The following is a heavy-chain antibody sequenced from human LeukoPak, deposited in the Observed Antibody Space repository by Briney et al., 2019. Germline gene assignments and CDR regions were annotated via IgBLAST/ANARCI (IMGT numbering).Heavy chain of an antibody. V-gene: IGHV3-23*01. Sequence: GGSLRLSCAASGFTFSSYAMGWVRQAPGKGPEWVSTITNDGSTYYANSVKGRFTISRDNSKNTLYLQMNSLRAEDTAVYYCARDSLGGISWYLDYWGQGTLVTVSS. J-gene: IGHJ4*02. D-gene: IGHD6-13*01. CDR3: ARDSLGGISWYLDY. CDR2: ITNDGST. CDR1: GFTFSSYA.